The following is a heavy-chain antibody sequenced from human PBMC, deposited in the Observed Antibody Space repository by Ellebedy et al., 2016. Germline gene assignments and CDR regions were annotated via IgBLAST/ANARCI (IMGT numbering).Heavy chain of an antibody. Sequence: GGSLRLXXAASGFTFSSYAMSWVRQAPGKGLERVSAISGSGGSTYYADSVKGRFTISRDNSKNTLYLQMNSLRAEDTAVYYCAKGIFLAVAGVFDYWGQGTLVTVSS. J-gene: IGHJ4*02. CDR2: ISGSGGST. V-gene: IGHV3-23*01. CDR3: AKGIFLAVAGVFDY. D-gene: IGHD6-19*01. CDR1: GFTFSSYA.